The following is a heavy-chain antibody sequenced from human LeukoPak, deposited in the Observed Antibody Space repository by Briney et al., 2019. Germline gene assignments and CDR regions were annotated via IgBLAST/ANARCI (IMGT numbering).Heavy chain of an antibody. V-gene: IGHV4-61*02. D-gene: IGHD3-22*01. CDR2: FYISGST. Sequence: PSETLSLTCTVSGAFISSGTYYWSWIRQPAGKGLEWIGRFYISGSTHYNPSLKSRVTISVDTSKNQFSLKVNSVTAADTAVYYCAREVGDYYYDSSGPFDIWGQGTMVTVSS. CDR3: AREVGDYYYDSSGPFDI. J-gene: IGHJ3*02. CDR1: GAFISSGTYY.